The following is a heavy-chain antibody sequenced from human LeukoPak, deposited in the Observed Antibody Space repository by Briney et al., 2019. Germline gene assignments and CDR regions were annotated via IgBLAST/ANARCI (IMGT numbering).Heavy chain of an antibody. CDR3: ARDHWEQWLVSNGAEYFQH. J-gene: IGHJ1*01. CDR2: IYHSGST. D-gene: IGHD6-19*01. Sequence: SETLSLTCTVSGYSISSGYYWGWIRQPPGKGLEWIGSIYHSGSTYYNPSLKSRVTISVDTSKNQFSLKLSSVTAADTAVYYCARDHWEQWLVSNGAEYFQHWGQGTLVTVSS. CDR1: GYSISSGYY. V-gene: IGHV4-38-2*02.